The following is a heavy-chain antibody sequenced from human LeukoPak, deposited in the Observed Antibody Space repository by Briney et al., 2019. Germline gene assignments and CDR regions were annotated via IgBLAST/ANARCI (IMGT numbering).Heavy chain of an antibody. J-gene: IGHJ4*02. V-gene: IGHV1-18*01. CDR2: ISAYNGNT. Sequence: ASVKVSCKASGYTFTSYGISWVRQAPGQGLEWMGWISAYNGNTNYAQKLQGRVTMTTDTSTSTAYMELRSLRSDDTAVYSCARYYYGSGSYYNAQLDYWGQGTLVTVSS. D-gene: IGHD3-10*01. CDR3: ARYYYGSGSYYNAQLDY. CDR1: GYTFTSYG.